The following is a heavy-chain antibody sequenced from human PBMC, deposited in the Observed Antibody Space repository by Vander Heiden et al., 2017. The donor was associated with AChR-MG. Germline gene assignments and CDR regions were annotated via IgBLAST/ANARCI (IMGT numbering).Heavy chain of an antibody. V-gene: IGHV1-69*06. CDR2: IIPIFGTA. D-gene: IGHD2-2*02. CDR3: ARDPPYCSSTSCYTGNWFDP. Sequence: QVQLVHSWAEVKKPGSSVKVSCQASGCTFSSYAISGGRQAPGQGLEWMGGIIPIFGTANYAQKFQGRVTITADKSTSTAYMELSSLRSEDTAVYYCARDPPYCSSTSCYTGNWFDPWGQGTLVTVSS. J-gene: IGHJ5*02. CDR1: GCTFSSYA.